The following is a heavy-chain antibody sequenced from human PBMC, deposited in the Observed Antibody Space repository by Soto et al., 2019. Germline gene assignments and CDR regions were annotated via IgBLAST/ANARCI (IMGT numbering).Heavy chain of an antibody. J-gene: IGHJ4*02. CDR1: GYTFTSYG. CDR2: ISAYNGNT. Sequence: ASVKVSCKASGYTFTSYGISWMRQAPGQRLEWMGWISAYNGNTNYAQKLQGRVTMTTDTSTSTAYMELRSLRSDDTAVYYCARYYDILTGYYRSDFDYWGQGTLVTVSS. V-gene: IGHV1-18*01. CDR3: ARYYDILTGYYRSDFDY. D-gene: IGHD3-9*01.